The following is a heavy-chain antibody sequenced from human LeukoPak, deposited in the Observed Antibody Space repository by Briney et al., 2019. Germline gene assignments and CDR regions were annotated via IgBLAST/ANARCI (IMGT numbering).Heavy chain of an antibody. V-gene: IGHV1-18*01. CDR2: TSGYNGDT. D-gene: IGHD6-13*01. J-gene: IGHJ6*03. CDR1: GYTFTTYG. Sequence: GASVKVSCKASGYTFTTYGITRVRQAPGQGLEWMGWTSGYNGDTNYAQKLQGRVTMTTDTSTSTAYMELRSLRSEDTAVYYCARDGVPGQLYYYYYMDVWGKGTTVTISS. CDR3: ARDGVPGQLYYYYYMDV.